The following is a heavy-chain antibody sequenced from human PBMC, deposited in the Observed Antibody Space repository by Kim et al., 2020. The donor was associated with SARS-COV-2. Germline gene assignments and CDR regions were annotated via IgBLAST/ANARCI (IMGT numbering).Heavy chain of an antibody. CDR3: ARERSSGWPYYYYYGMDV. CDR2: IYYSGST. D-gene: IGHD6-19*01. CDR1: GGSISSYY. V-gene: IGHV4-59*01. J-gene: IGHJ6*02. Sequence: SETLSLTCTVSGGSISSYYWSWIRQPPGKGLEWIGYIYYSGSTNYNPSLKSRVTISVDTSKNQFSLKLSSVTAADTAVYYCARERSSGWPYYYYYGMDVWGQGTTVTVSS.